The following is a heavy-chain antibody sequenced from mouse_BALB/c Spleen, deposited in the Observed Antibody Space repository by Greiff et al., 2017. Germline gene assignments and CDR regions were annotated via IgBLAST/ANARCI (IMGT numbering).Heavy chain of an antibody. V-gene: IGHV1S81*02. CDR1: GYTFTSYW. CDR3: ARYDGYYAAY. D-gene: IGHD2-3*01. CDR2: INPSNGRT. J-gene: IGHJ3*01. Sequence: VQLQQPGAELVKPGASVKLSCKASGYTFTSYWMHWVKQRPGQGLEWIGEINPSNGRTNYNEKFKSKATLTVDKSSSTAYVQLSSLTSEDSAVYYCARYDGYYAAYWGQGTLVTVSA.